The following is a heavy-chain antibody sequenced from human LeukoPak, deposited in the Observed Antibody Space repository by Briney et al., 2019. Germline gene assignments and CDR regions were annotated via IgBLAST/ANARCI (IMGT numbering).Heavy chain of an antibody. J-gene: IGHJ5*02. CDR2: ISSNGGST. D-gene: IGHD3-10*01. V-gene: IGHV3-64*01. CDR1: GFTFSSYA. Sequence: GRSLRLSCAASGFTFSSYAMHWVRQAPGKGLEYVSAISSNGGSTYYANSVKGRFTISRDNSKNTLYLQMGSLRAEDMAVYYCASFELLWFGELAWGQGTLVTVSS. CDR3: ASFELLWFGELA.